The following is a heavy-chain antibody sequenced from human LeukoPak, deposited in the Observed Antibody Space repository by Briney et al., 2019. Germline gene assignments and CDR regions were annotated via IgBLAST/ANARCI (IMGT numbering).Heavy chain of an antibody. J-gene: IGHJ4*02. Sequence: GASLKGSCKASVYTFTSHYMRWVRQAPGQGLEWMGIIKPSGGSTSYAQKFQGRVTLARGMSTSTVYMERSSARFEDTAVYYCARGIVVADYWGQGTLVTVSS. V-gene: IGHV1-46*01. CDR1: VYTFTSHY. CDR2: IKPSGGST. CDR3: ARGIVVADY. D-gene: IGHD2-15*01.